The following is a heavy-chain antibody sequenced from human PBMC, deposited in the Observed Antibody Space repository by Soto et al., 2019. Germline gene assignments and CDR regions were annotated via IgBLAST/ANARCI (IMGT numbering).Heavy chain of an antibody. V-gene: IGHV1-69*01. CDR3: ARGGWYSSSWYGWFDP. Sequence: QVQLVQSGAEVKKPGSSVKVSCKASGGTFSSYAISWVRQAPGQGLEGMGGIIPIFGTANYAQKFQGRVTITADESTSTAYMELSSLRSEDTAVYYCARGGWYSSSWYGWFDPWGQGTLVTVSS. J-gene: IGHJ5*02. D-gene: IGHD6-13*01. CDR1: GGTFSSYA. CDR2: IIPIFGTA.